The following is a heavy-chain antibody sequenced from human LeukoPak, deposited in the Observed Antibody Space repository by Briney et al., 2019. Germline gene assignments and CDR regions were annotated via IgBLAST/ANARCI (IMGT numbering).Heavy chain of an antibody. D-gene: IGHD3-3*01. V-gene: IGHV1-18*01. J-gene: IGHJ5*02. CDR3: ARGALYDFWSGYLNWFDP. CDR2: ISAYNGNT. Sequence: ASVKVSCKASGYTFTSYGISWVRQAPGQGLEWMGWISAYNGNTNYAQKLQGRVTMTTDTSTSTAYMELRSLRSEDTAVYYCARGALYDFWSGYLNWFDPWGQGTLVTVSS. CDR1: GYTFTSYG.